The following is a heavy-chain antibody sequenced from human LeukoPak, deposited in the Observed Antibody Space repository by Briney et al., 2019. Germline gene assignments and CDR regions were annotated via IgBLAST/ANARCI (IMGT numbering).Heavy chain of an antibody. V-gene: IGHV3-74*01. J-gene: IGHJ4*02. Sequence: SGGPLRLSCAASGFTFSNYWMHWVRKAPGKGLVWVSRFNSDVSGRNYADSVRGRFTISRDNAKNTLYLQMNSLRAEDTAVYYCASASSHRIAAGGDYWGEGTLVTVSS. D-gene: IGHD6-13*01. CDR1: GFTFSNYW. CDR2: FNSDVSGR. CDR3: ASASSHRIAAGGDY.